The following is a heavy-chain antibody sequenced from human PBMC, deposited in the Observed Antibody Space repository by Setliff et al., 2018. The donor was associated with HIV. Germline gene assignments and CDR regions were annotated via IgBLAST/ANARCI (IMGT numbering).Heavy chain of an antibody. CDR3: ARISNGFEPNAFDT. CDR1: GYSISSSNW. V-gene: IGHV4-28*01. Sequence: NPSETLSLTCVVSGYSISSSNWWGWIRQPPGKGLEWIGYINHNELTYYNPSLKSRIIMSVDTSKKQLSLKLSSVIAVGTAVYFCARISNGFEPNAFDTWGLGTMVTVSS. D-gene: IGHD3-22*01. J-gene: IGHJ3*02. CDR2: INHNELT.